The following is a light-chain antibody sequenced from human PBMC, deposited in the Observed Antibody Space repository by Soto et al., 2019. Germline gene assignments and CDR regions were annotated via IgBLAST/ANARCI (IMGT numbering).Light chain of an antibody. CDR3: LLFYDGVAV. V-gene: IGLV7-46*01. CDR1: TGDVTNGRW. J-gene: IGLJ7*01. CDR2: DTS. Sequence: QTVVTQEPSLTVSPGGTVTLTCGSSTGDVTNGRWPYWFQQRPGQVPRTLLHDTSNKHSWTPARFSGSLLGGKAALTLSGAQPEDEAAYYCLLFYDGVAVFGGGTQLTVL.